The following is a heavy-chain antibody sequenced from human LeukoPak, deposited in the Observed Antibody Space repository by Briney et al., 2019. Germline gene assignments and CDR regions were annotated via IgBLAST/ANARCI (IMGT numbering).Heavy chain of an antibody. V-gene: IGHV5-51*01. Sequence: GESLKISCKVSGYSFTSYCIGWVRQMPGKGLEWMGVIYPGDSGPTYSPSFQGQVTISVHKYINTANLQWSSLQASDTAMYYCGMSGDRVPLQDDVFDVWGQGTMVTVST. D-gene: IGHD1-26*01. J-gene: IGHJ3*01. CDR2: IYPGDSGP. CDR1: GYSFTSYC. CDR3: GMSGDRVPLQDDVFDV.